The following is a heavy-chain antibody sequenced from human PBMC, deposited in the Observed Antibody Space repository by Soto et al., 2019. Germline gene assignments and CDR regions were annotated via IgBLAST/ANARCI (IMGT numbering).Heavy chain of an antibody. CDR3: ARVGYDYIWGRPDAFDI. CDR2: MNPNSGNT. Sequence: QVQLVQSGAGVKKPGASVKVSCKASGYTFTSYDINWVRQATGQGLEWMGWMNPNSGNTGYAQKFQGRVTMTRNTSISTAYMELSSLRSEDTAVYYCARVGYDYIWGRPDAFDIWGQGTMVTVSS. J-gene: IGHJ3*02. D-gene: IGHD3-16*01. V-gene: IGHV1-8*01. CDR1: GYTFTSYD.